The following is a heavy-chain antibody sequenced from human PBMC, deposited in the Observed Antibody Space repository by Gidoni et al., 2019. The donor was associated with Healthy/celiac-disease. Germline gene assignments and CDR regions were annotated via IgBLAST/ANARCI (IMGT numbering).Heavy chain of an antibody. V-gene: IGHV3-7*03. CDR3: AREGSSWYENWFDP. CDR2: IKQDGSEK. D-gene: IGHD6-13*01. Sequence: VESGGGLVQPGGSLRLSCAASGFTFSSYWMSWVRQAPGKGLEWVATIKQDGSEKYYVDSVKGRFTISRDNSKNSLYLQMNSLRAEDTAVYYCAREGSSWYENWFDPWGQGTLVTVSA. CDR1: GFTFSSYW. J-gene: IGHJ5*02.